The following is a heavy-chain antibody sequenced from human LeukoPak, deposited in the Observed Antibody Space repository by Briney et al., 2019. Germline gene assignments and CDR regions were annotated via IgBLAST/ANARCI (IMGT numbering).Heavy chain of an antibody. CDR3: AGDPALGYCRGGSCPSRGY. V-gene: IGHV3-21*01. CDR2: ISSSSSYI. D-gene: IGHD2-15*01. CDR1: GFTFSSYS. Sequence: GGSLRLSCAASGFTFSSYSMNWVRQAPGKGLEWVSSISSSSSYIYYADSVKGRFTISRDNAKNSLYLQMNSLRAEDTAVYYCAGDPALGYCRGGSCPSRGYWGQGTLVTVSS. J-gene: IGHJ4*02.